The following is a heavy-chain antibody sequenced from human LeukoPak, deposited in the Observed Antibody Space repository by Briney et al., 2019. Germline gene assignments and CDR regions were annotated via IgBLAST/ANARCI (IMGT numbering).Heavy chain of an antibody. CDR1: GFTFSSYS. Sequence: GGSLRLSCAASGFTFSSYSMNLVRQAPGKGLECVSSISSSSSSIYYADSVKGRFTISRDDAKNSLYLQMNSLRAEDTAVYYCARTATDTGEFDYWGQGTLVTVSS. CDR3: ARTATDTGEFDY. D-gene: IGHD6-13*01. J-gene: IGHJ4*02. CDR2: ISSSSSSI. V-gene: IGHV3-21*01.